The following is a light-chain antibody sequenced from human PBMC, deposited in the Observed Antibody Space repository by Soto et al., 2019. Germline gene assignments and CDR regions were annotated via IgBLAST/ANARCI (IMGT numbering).Light chain of an antibody. CDR3: QQYAISPPFT. V-gene: IGKV3-20*01. J-gene: IGKJ2*01. CDR1: QTVGSTY. Sequence: EIVLTQSPGTLSLSPGERATLSCRASQTVGSTYLAWYQQKPGQAPRLLIYGASSRATGIPDRFSGSGSGTDFTLTISRLESEDFAVYYCQQYAISPPFTFAQGTKLETK. CDR2: GAS.